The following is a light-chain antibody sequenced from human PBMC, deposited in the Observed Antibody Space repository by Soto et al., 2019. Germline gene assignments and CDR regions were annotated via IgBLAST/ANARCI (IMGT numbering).Light chain of an antibody. Sequence: QSALTQPPSVSAAPGQKITVSCSGSSSNIGNNYLSWYQHLPGTAPKLLIYDNDKRPSGIPDRFSASKYGTSATLDITGFQTGDEADYYCDAWDSNVTGGVFGGGTKLPVL. CDR1: SSNIGNNY. CDR3: DAWDSNVTGGV. CDR2: DND. J-gene: IGLJ3*02. V-gene: IGLV1-51*01.